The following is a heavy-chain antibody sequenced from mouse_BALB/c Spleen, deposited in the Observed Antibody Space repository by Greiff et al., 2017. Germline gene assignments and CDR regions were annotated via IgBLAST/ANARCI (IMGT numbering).Heavy chain of an antibody. V-gene: IGHV2-6-4*01. CDR3: ARSYYRYEEYAMDY. J-gene: IGHJ4*01. Sequence: VHLVQSGPGLVAPSQSLSITCTVSGFSLSSYSVHWVRQPPGKGLEWLGMIWRGGSTDYNSALKSRLSISKDNSKSQVFLKMNSLQTDDTAMYYCARSYYRYEEYAMDYWGQGTTVTVSS. CDR2: IWRGGST. D-gene: IGHD2-14*01. CDR1: GFSLSSYS.